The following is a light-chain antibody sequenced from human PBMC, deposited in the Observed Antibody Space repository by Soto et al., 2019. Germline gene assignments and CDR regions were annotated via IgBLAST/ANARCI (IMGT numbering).Light chain of an antibody. CDR2: AAS. CDR3: QKYNSAPRT. J-gene: IGKJ4*01. V-gene: IGKV1-27*01. CDR1: QDISNY. Sequence: DIQMTQSPSSLSASVGDRVTITCRASQDISNYLXWYQQKPGKVPKLLIYAASTLQSGVPSRFSGSGSGTDFTLTISSLQPEDVATYYCQKYNSAPRTFGGGTKVEIK.